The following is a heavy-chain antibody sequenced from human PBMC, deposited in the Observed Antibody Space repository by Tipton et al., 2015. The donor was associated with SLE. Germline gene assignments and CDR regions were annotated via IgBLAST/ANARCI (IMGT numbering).Heavy chain of an antibody. D-gene: IGHD1-26*01. CDR1: GGSISTYY. CDR2: IHYSGRT. CDR3: ARGLKWELDGP. Sequence: TLSLTCTVSGGSISTYYWNWIRQTPGEGLEWIGYIHYSGRTNYSPSLKSRVTISVDTSRSQFSLKLRSVTAADTAVYYCARGLKWELDGPWGQGTLVTVSS. V-gene: IGHV4-59*01. J-gene: IGHJ1*01.